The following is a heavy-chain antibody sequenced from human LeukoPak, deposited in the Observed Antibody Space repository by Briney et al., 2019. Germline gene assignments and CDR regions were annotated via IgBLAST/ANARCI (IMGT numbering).Heavy chain of an antibody. Sequence: SETLSLTCAVYGGSFSDYYWSWIRQPPGEGLEWIGEINHSGSTSYNPSLRSLKSRVTISVDTSNNQFSLNLSSVTAADTAVYYCARTDYRAWGQGTLVTVSS. CDR1: GGSFSDYY. CDR2: INHSGST. D-gene: IGHD4-11*01. V-gene: IGHV4-34*01. CDR3: ARTDYRA. J-gene: IGHJ5*02.